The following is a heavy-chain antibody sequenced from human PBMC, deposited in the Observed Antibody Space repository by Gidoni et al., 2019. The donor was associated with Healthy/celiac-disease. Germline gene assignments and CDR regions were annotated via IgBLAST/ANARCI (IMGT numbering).Heavy chain of an antibody. J-gene: IGHJ1*01. V-gene: IGHV5-51*03. CDR1: GYSFTSYW. CDR3: ARVGSHCSGGSCYPEYFQH. Sequence: EVQLVQSGAEVKKPGESLKISCTGSGYSFTSYWIGWVRQMPGQGLEWMGILYPGDSDTRYSPSFQGQVTISADKSISTAYLQWSSLKASDTAMYYCARVGSHCSGGSCYPEYFQHWGQGTLVTVSS. CDR2: LYPGDSDT. D-gene: IGHD2-15*01.